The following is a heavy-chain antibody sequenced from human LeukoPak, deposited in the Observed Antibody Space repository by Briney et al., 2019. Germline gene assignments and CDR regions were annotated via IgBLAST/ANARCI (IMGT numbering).Heavy chain of an antibody. Sequence: PGGSLRLSCAASGFTFSSYAMTWVRQPPGKGLEWVSDISGSGDSTYYADSVKGRFTISRDNSKNTLYLQMNSLRAEDTAVYYCAKGGKWDVTPFDYWGQGTLVTVSS. D-gene: IGHD1-26*01. V-gene: IGHV3-23*01. J-gene: IGHJ4*02. CDR2: ISGSGDST. CDR3: AKGGKWDVTPFDY. CDR1: GFTFSSYA.